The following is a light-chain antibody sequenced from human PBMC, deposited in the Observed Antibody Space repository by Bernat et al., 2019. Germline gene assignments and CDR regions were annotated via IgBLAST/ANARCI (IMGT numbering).Light chain of an antibody. Sequence: SYELTQPPSVSVSPGQTARITCSGDALPKQYAYWYQQKPGQAPVLVIYKDSERPSGIPGRFSGSSSGTTVTLTISGVQAEVEADYYCQSADSSGTYRVFGGVTKLTVL. CDR1: ALPKQY. CDR3: QSADSSGTYRV. V-gene: IGLV3-25*03. CDR2: KDS. J-gene: IGLJ3*02.